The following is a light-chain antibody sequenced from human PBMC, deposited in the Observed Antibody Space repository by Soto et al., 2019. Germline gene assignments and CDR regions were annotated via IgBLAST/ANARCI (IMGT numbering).Light chain of an antibody. CDR2: LNSDGSH. V-gene: IGLV4-69*01. Sequence: QPVLTQSPSASASLGASVKLTCTLSSGHSSYAIAWHQQQPEKGPRYLMKLNSDGSHTKGGGIPDRFSGSSSGAERYLTISSLQSEDEADYYCQTSGTGIVVFGGGTKLTVL. J-gene: IGLJ2*01. CDR3: QTSGTGIVV. CDR1: SGHSSYA.